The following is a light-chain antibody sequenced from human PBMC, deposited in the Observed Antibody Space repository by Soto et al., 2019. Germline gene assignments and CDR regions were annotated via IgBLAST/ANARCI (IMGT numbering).Light chain of an antibody. CDR1: QSVSSN. CDR2: GAS. J-gene: IGKJ1*01. CDR3: QQYNNWPRT. V-gene: IGKV3-15*01. Sequence: EIVMTQSPATLSVSPGERATLSCRASQSVSSNLAWYQQKPGQAPRLLIYGASTRATGIPARFSGSRSGPDFTLTLSSVQAEDFAVYYCQQYNNWPRTFGQGTKVEIK.